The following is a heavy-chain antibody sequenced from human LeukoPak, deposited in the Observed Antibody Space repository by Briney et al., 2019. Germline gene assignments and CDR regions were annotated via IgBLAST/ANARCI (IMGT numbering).Heavy chain of an antibody. D-gene: IGHD2-8*01. CDR2: INSDGSGT. CDR1: GFTFSTYW. Sequence: GGSLRLSCAASGFTFSTYWMQWVRQAPGKGLVWVSRINSDGSGTIYADSVKGRFTISRDNAKNTLDLQMNSLRAEDTAVYYCARGEKSWINGFDLWGQGTLVTVSS. V-gene: IGHV3-74*01. CDR3: ARGEKSWINGFDL. J-gene: IGHJ4*02.